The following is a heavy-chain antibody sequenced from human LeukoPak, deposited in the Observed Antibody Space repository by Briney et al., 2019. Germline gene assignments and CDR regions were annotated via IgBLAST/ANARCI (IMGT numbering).Heavy chain of an antibody. Sequence: GASVKVSCKASGGTFSSYAISWVRQAPGQGLEWMGGIIPIFNTANYAQKFQGRVTMTRNTSISTAYMELSSLRSDDTAVYYCARVILRYFDSFTHVPDYGMDVWGQGATVTVSS. CDR2: IIPIFNTA. D-gene: IGHD3-9*01. CDR3: ARVILRYFDSFTHVPDYGMDV. J-gene: IGHJ6*02. CDR1: GGTFSSYA. V-gene: IGHV1-69*05.